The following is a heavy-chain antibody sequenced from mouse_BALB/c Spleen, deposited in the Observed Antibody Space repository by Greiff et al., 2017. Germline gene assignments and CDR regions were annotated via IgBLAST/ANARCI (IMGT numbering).Heavy chain of an antibody. J-gene: IGHJ2*01. CDR3: VWLLREY. CDR1: GYSFTSYW. V-gene: IGHV1S126*01. D-gene: IGHD2-3*01. Sequence: VQLQESGPQLVRPGASVKISCKASGYSFTSYWMHWVKQRPGQGLEWIGMIDPSDSETRLNQKFKDKATLTVDKSSSTAYMQLSSPTSEDSAVYCCVWLLREYWGQGTTLTVSS. CDR2: IDPSDSET.